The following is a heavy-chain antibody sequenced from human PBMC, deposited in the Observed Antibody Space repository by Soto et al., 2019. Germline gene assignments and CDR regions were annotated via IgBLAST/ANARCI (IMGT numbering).Heavy chain of an antibody. Sequence: EVQLVESGGGLVQFGGSLRLSCAASGFTFSSYWMHWVRQVPGKGLVWVSRIKGDETNTGYADSVKGRFTISRDNVKNTLYLQMYSLRAEDTAVYYCARGLSGYYGFDYWGQGSLVTVSS. V-gene: IGHV3-74*01. J-gene: IGHJ4*02. D-gene: IGHD5-12*01. CDR1: GFTFSSYW. CDR2: IKGDETNT. CDR3: ARGLSGYYGFDY.